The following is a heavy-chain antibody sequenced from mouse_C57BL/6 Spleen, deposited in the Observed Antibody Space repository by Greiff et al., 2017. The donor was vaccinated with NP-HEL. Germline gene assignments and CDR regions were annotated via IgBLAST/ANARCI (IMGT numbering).Heavy chain of an antibody. CDR2: ISYDGSN. CDR3: ARDLEYYGSSYIYWYFDV. V-gene: IGHV3-6*01. D-gene: IGHD1-1*01. J-gene: IGHJ1*03. CDR1: GYSITSGYY. Sequence: VQLKESGPGLVKPSQSLSLTCSVTGYSITSGYYWNWIRQFPGNKLEWMGYISYDGSNNYNPSLKNRISITRDTSKNQFFLKLNSVTTEDTATYYCARDLEYYGSSYIYWYFDVWGTGTTVTVSS.